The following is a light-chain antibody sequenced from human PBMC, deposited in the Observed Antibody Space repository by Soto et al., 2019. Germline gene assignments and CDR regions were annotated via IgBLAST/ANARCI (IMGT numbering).Light chain of an antibody. CDR1: SSDVGVYNY. Sequence: ALTQPASVSGSPGQSITISCTGTSSDVGVYNYVSWYRQHPGKAPKLMIYEVSYRPSGVSNRFSGSKSGNTASLTISGLQAEDEADYYCSSYTSSSTYVFGTGTKVTVL. CDR2: EVS. V-gene: IGLV2-14*01. CDR3: SSYTSSSTYV. J-gene: IGLJ1*01.